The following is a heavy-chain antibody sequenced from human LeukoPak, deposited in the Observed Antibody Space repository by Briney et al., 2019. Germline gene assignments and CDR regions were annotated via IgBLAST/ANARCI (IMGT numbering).Heavy chain of an antibody. J-gene: IGHJ6*03. CDR1: GFTVSSNY. D-gene: IGHD3-10*01. V-gene: IGHV3-53*01. CDR2: IYSGGST. CDR3: ARGRITMIRGVTIRKGPPEDYYYMDV. Sequence: GGSLRLSCAASGFTVSSNYMSWVRQAPGKGLEWVSVIYSGGSTYYADSVKGRFTISRDNSKNTLYLQMNSLRAEDTAVYYCARGRITMIRGVTIRKGPPEDYYYMDVWGKGTTVTVSS.